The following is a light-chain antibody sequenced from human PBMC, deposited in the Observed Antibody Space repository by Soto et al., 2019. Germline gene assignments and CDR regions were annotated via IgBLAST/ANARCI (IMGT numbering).Light chain of an antibody. CDR2: DAF. Sequence: PGERATLSCRASPSVSNSLAWYQHKPGQAPRLLIYDAFNRATGVPTRFSGSGSGTDFTLTISSLEPEDFAVYYCQQRNRWPPVTFGGGTKVDIK. CDR1: PSVSNS. CDR3: QQRNRWPPVT. J-gene: IGKJ4*01. V-gene: IGKV3-11*01.